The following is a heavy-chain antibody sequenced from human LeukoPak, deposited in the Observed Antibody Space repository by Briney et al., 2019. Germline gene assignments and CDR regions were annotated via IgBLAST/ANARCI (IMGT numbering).Heavy chain of an antibody. CDR3: ANKVRSYCSGGSCYSEYFQH. J-gene: IGHJ1*01. CDR2: INSDGSST. CDR1: GFTFSSYW. V-gene: IGHV3-74*01. Sequence: GGSLRLSCAASGFTFSSYWMHWVRQAPGKGLVWVSRINSDGSSTSYADSVKGRFTISRDNSKNTLYLQMNSLRAEDTAVYYCANKVRSYCSGGSCYSEYFQHWGQGTLVTVSS. D-gene: IGHD2-15*01.